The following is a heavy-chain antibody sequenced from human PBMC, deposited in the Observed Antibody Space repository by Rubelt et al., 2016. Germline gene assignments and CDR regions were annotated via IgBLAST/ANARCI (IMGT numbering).Heavy chain of an antibody. CDR1: GFTVSSNY. D-gene: IGHD6-19*01. CDR3: ARSIAVAGEFDY. Sequence: EVQLVESGGGLVQPGGSLRLSCAASGFTVSSNYMSWVRQAPGKGLEWVSVIYSGGSTYYADSVKGRFTISMDYSKNTLYLQMNSLRAEDTAVYYCARSIAVAGEFDYWGQGTLVTVSS. V-gene: IGHV3-66*01. CDR2: IYSGGST. J-gene: IGHJ4*02.